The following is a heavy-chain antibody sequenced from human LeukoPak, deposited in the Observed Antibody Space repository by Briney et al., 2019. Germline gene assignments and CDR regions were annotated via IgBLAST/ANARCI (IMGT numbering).Heavy chain of an antibody. Sequence: KTSETLSLTCTVSGGSISSSSYSWGWIRQPPGKGLEWIGSIYYSGSTYYNPSLKSRVTISVDTSKNQFSLKLSSVTAADTAVYYCARLRAYDFWSAPWGQGTPVTVSS. CDR3: ARLRAYDFWSAP. D-gene: IGHD3-3*01. V-gene: IGHV4-39*01. CDR2: IYYSGST. CDR1: GGSISSSSYS. J-gene: IGHJ5*02.